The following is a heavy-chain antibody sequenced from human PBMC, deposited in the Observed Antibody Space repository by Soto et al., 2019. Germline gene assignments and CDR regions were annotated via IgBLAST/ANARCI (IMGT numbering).Heavy chain of an antibody. J-gene: IGHJ3*02. V-gene: IGHV1-24*01. Sequence: ASVKVSCKVSGYTLTELSMHWVRQAPGKGLEWMGGFDPEDGETIYAQKFKGRVTMTEDTSTDTAYMKLSSLRSEDTAVYYCATDLMVVDAFDIWGQGTMVTVSS. D-gene: IGHD2-8*01. CDR1: GYTLTELS. CDR2: FDPEDGET. CDR3: ATDLMVVDAFDI.